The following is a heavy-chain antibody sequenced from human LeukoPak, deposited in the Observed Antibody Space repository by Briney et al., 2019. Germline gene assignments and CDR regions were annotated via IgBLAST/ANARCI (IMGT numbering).Heavy chain of an antibody. J-gene: IGHJ2*01. CDR1: RFTFSNYW. CDR3: AKDTASSWWYFDL. Sequence: GGSLRLSCADSRFTFSNYWMSWVRQAPGKGLEWVANINQDGSEKYYVDSVKGRFTISRDNAKNSLYLQMNSLRAEDTAVYYCAKDTASSWWYFDLWGRGTLVTVSS. V-gene: IGHV3-7*04. CDR2: INQDGSEK. D-gene: IGHD5-18*01.